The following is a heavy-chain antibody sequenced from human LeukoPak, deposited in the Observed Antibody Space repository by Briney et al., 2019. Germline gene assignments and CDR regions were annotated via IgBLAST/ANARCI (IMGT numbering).Heavy chain of an antibody. CDR2: IYYSGST. CDR1: GGSISSGGYY. J-gene: IGHJ6*03. V-gene: IGHV4-31*03. CDR3: ARTGYDSSGYYYVRYYYYYMDV. D-gene: IGHD3-22*01. Sequence: TLFLTSTVSGGSISSGGYYWSWIRQHRGKGLEWIGYIYYSGSTYYTPSLKSRVTISVDTSKNQSSLKPSSVTAAETAVYYCARTGYDSSGYYYVRYYYYYMDVWGKGTTVTVSS.